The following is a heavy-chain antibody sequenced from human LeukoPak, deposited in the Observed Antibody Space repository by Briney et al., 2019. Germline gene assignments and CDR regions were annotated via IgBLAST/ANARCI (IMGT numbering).Heavy chain of an antibody. V-gene: IGHV3-53*01. J-gene: IGHJ2*01. CDR2: IYSGGST. CDR1: RFTFSNAW. D-gene: IGHD1-14*01. Sequence: GGSLRLPCAASRFTFSNAWMSWVRQAPRKGLEWVSVIYSGGSTYYADSVKGRFTISRDNSKNTLYLQMNSLRAEDTAVYYCARGSNPYWYFDHWGRGTLVTVSS. CDR3: ARGSNPYWYFDH.